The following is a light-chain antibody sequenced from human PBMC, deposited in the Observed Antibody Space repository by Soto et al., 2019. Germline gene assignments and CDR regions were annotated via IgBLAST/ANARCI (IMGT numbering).Light chain of an antibody. CDR2: DDN. J-gene: IGLJ3*02. CDR3: AAWDDSLNGPV. Sequence: QAVVTQPPSVSAAPGQKVTISCSGSSSNIGNNAVNWYQQLPGKAPKLLIHDDNRESSGVSHRFSGSNSGTSASLAISDLQSEDEAHYYCAAWDDSLNGPVFGGGTKLTVL. CDR1: SSNIGNNA. V-gene: IGLV1-36*01.